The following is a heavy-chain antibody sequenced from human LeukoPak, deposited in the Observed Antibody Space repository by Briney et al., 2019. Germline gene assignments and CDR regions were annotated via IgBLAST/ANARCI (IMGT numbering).Heavy chain of an antibody. Sequence: GGSLRLSCAASGFTFSSYAMHWVRQAPGKGLEWVAILSYDGSNKYYADSVKGRFTISRDNSKNTLYLQMNSLRAEDTAVYYCAREDSSTCYFDYWGQGTLVTVSS. CDR1: GFTFSSYA. CDR2: LSYDGSNK. J-gene: IGHJ4*02. D-gene: IGHD2-2*01. CDR3: AREDSSTCYFDY. V-gene: IGHV3-30-3*01.